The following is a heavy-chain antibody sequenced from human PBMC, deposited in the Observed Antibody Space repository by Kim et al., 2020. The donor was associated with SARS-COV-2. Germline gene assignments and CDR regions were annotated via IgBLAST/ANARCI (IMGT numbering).Heavy chain of an antibody. J-gene: IGHJ3*02. D-gene: IGHD2-2*01. Sequence: ASVKVSCKASGYTFTSYGISWVRQAPGQGLEWMGWISAYNGNTNYAQKHQGRVTMTTDTSTSTAYMELRSLRSDDTAVYYCARESDCSSTSCYLAFDIWGQGTMVTVSS. CDR1: GYTFTSYG. V-gene: IGHV1-18*04. CDR2: ISAYNGNT. CDR3: ARESDCSSTSCYLAFDI.